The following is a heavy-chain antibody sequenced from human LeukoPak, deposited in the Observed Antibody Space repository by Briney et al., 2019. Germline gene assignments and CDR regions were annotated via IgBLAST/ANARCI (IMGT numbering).Heavy chain of an antibody. J-gene: IGHJ4*02. V-gene: IGHV3-7*03. CDR2: MTPDGSEI. Sequence: PGGSLRLSCAASGFTFTRFWMSWVRQAPGKGLEWVANMTPDGSEIYYVDSVKGRFTISRDNAKSLVYPQMNSLRVEDTAIYYCARDGEGDYADYWGQGTQVTVSS. CDR3: ARDGEGDYADY. D-gene: IGHD7-27*01. CDR1: GFTFTRFW.